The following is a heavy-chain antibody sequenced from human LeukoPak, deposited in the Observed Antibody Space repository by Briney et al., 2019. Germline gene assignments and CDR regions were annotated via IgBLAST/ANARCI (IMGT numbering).Heavy chain of an antibody. J-gene: IGHJ4*02. Sequence: GGSLRLSCAASGFTFSSYSMNWVRQAPGKGLEWVSSISSSSSYIYYADSVKGRFTISRDNAKNSLYLQMNSLRAEDTAVYYCAKDLSLGYCSGGNCYSVYPLDYWGQGTLVTVSS. CDR2: ISSSSSYI. CDR3: AKDLSLGYCSGGNCYSVYPLDY. CDR1: GFTFSSYS. D-gene: IGHD2-15*01. V-gene: IGHV3-21*04.